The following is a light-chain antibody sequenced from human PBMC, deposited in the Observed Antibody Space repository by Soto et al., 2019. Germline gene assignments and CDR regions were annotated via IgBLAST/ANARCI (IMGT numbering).Light chain of an antibody. J-gene: IGLJ2*01. V-gene: IGLV1-44*01. CDR3: ATWDDRLIGGV. CDR1: SSNIGSKP. CDR2: SDN. Sequence: QSVLTQPASASGAPGQRVTISCSGSSSNIGSKPVNWYQHLPGTAPKLLIYSDNQRPSGVPDRFSGSKSGTSASLAISGLQSEDEADYYCATWDDRLIGGVFGGGTKLTVL.